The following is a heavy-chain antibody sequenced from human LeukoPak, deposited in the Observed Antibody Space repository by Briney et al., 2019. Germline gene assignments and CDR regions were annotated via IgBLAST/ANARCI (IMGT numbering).Heavy chain of an antibody. CDR3: TKRDSSSAKGAFDI. CDR2: ISVIGSRT. Sequence: GGSLRLSCVASEFAFSSFAMSWVRQAPGKGLEWVSAISVIGSRTYYADSVKGRFTVSRDNSKNTLYLQMNSLRAEDTAVYYCTKRDSSSAKGAFDIWGQGTMVSVSS. CDR1: EFAFSSFA. J-gene: IGHJ3*02. V-gene: IGHV3-23*01. D-gene: IGHD6-6*01.